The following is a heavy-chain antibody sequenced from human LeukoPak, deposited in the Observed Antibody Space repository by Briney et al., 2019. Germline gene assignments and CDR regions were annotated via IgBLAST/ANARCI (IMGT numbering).Heavy chain of an antibody. Sequence: SETLSLTCTVSGGSISSGGYYWSWIRQPPGKGLEWIGYIYYSGSTYYNPSLKSRVTISVDTSKNQFSLKLSSVTAADTAVYYCATLGNYDILTGRSRTDAFDIWGQGTMVTVSS. J-gene: IGHJ3*02. D-gene: IGHD3-9*01. CDR3: ATLGNYDILTGRSRTDAFDI. V-gene: IGHV4-31*03. CDR1: GGSISSGGYY. CDR2: IYYSGST.